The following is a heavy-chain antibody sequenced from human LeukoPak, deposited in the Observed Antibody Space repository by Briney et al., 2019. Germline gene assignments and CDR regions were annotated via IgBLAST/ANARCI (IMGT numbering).Heavy chain of an antibody. CDR3: ARDTEDQYSSSWPNWFDP. Sequence: TETLSLTCTVSGGSISSYYWSWIRQPAGKGLEWIGRIYTSGSTNYNPSLKSRVTMSVDTSKNQFSLKLSSVTAADTAVYYCARDTEDQYSSSWPNWFDPWGQGTLVTVSS. J-gene: IGHJ5*02. D-gene: IGHD6-13*01. V-gene: IGHV4-4*07. CDR2: IYTSGST. CDR1: GGSISSYY.